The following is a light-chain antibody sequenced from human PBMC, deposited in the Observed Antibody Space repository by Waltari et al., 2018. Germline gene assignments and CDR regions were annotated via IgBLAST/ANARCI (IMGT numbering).Light chain of an antibody. J-gene: IGKJ1*01. CDR2: WAS. V-gene: IGKV4-1*01. CDR1: QRLLYNSNDNNY. Sequence: DIVMTQSPDSLAVSLGERATINCKSSQRLLYNSNDNNYLTWYHQKPGQPPKLLIHWASTRRSGFPDGFSGSGSAKDFTRTISSLQAEDVAVYYCQQYYSRRTFGQGTKVESK. CDR3: QQYYSRRT.